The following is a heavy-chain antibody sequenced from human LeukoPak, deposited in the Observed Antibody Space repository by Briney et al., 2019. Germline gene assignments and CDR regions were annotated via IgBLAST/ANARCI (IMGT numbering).Heavy chain of an antibody. CDR3: ARHNTPYCSSTSCYSFDY. CDR1: GGSISSGGYS. D-gene: IGHD2-2*01. CDR2: IYHSGST. J-gene: IGHJ4*02. V-gene: IGHV4-30-2*01. Sequence: SQTLSLTCAVSGGSISSGGYSWSWIRQPPGKGLEWIGYIYHSGSTYYNPSLKSRVTISVDRSKNQFSLKLSSVTAADTAVYYCARHNTPYCSSTSCYSFDYWGQGTLVTVSS.